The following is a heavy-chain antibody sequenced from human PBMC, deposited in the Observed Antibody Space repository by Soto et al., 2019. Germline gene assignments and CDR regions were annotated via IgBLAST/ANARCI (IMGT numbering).Heavy chain of an antibody. V-gene: IGHV3-23*01. CDR2: ISGSGGST. CDR1: GFTFSSYA. CDR3: AKDWGSDIVVVAATKGVGAFDI. Sequence: EVQLLESGGGLVQPGGSLRLSCAASGFTFSSYAMSWVRQAPGKGLEWVSAISGSGGSTYYADSVKGRFTISRDNSKNTLYLQMNSLRVEDTAVYYCAKDWGSDIVVVAATKGVGAFDIWGQGTMVTVSS. D-gene: IGHD2-15*01. J-gene: IGHJ3*02.